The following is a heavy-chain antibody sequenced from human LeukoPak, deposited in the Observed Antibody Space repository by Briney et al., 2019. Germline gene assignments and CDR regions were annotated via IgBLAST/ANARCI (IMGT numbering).Heavy chain of an antibody. V-gene: IGHV3-33*07. CDR1: GFTFSSYG. CDR3: ARNYHDSSGYQESAFDY. J-gene: IGHJ4*02. CDR2: IWYDGSYK. Sequence: PGGSLRLSCAASGFTFSSYGMYWVRQAPGKGLEWVAAIWYDGSYKNYADSVKGRFTISRDNSKKTLYLQMSSLRVEDTAVYYCARNYHDSSGYQESAFDYWGQGTLVTVPS. D-gene: IGHD3-22*01.